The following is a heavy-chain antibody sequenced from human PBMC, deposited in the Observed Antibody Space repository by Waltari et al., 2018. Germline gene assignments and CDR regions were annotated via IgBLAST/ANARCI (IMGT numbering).Heavy chain of an antibody. V-gene: IGHV3-48*03. CDR3: ARKYPAPLWIDY. CDR1: GFTFSSYE. CDR2: ISSSGSTI. D-gene: IGHD5-18*01. J-gene: IGHJ4*02. Sequence: EVQLVESGGGLVQPGGSLRLSCAASGFTFSSYEMNWVRQAPGKGLDWVSYISSSGSTIYYADSVKGRFTISRDNAKNSLYLQMNSLRAEDTAVYYCARKYPAPLWIDYWGQGTLVTVSS.